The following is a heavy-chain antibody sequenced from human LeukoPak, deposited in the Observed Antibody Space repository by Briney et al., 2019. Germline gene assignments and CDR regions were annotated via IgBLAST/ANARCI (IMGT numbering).Heavy chain of an antibody. CDR2: IIPIFGTA. CDR3: ASDVDSSGYSAYFDY. V-gene: IGHV1-69*01. Sequence: SVKVSCKASGGTFSSYAISWVRRAPGQGLEWMGGIIPIFGTANYAQKFQGRVTITADESTSTAYMELSSLRSEDTAVYYCASDVDSSGYSAYFDYWGQGTLVTVSS. J-gene: IGHJ4*02. CDR1: GGTFSSYA. D-gene: IGHD3-22*01.